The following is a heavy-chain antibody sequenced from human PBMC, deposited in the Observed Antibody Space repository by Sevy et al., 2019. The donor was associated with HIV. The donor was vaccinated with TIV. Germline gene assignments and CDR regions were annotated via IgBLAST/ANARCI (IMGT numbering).Heavy chain of an antibody. D-gene: IGHD3-22*01. CDR1: GYTFTNYG. CDR2: ISTHNGDT. CDR3: ARRIYYDSSAYYWWFDP. J-gene: IGHJ5*02. Sequence: ASVKVSCKASGYTFTNYGISWVRQAPGQGLEWMGWISTHNGDTNYAQKLQGRVTMTTDTSTSTAYMELRSLRSDDTDGYYCARRIYYDSSAYYWWFDPWGQGTLVTVSS. V-gene: IGHV1-18*01.